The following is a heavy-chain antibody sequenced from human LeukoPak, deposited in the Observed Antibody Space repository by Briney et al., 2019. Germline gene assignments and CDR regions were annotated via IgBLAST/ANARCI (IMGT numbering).Heavy chain of an antibody. CDR2: INPNSGGT. J-gene: IGHJ5*02. D-gene: IGHD3-22*01. CDR1: GYTFTGYY. CDR3: ARGGVRYYDSSGYYFFGWFDP. Sequence: EASVKVSCKASGYTFTGYYMHWVRQAPGQGLEWMGWINPNSGGTNYAQKFQGRVTMTRDTSISTAYMELSRLRSDDTAVYYCARGGVRYYDSSGYYFFGWFDPWGQGTLVTVSS. V-gene: IGHV1-2*02.